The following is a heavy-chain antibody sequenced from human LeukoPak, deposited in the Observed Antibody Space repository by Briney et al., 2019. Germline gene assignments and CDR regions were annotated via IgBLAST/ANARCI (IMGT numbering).Heavy chain of an antibody. CDR1: GGSLSGYY. V-gene: IGHV4-34*01. Sequence: PSETLSLTCAVSGGSLSGYYWTWIRQPPGKGLEWIGEINHSGSTNYNPSLKSRVTISVDTSRKQFFLRLSSVTAADTAMYYCARGVNSGYFDYCGQGTLVTVSS. J-gene: IGHJ4*02. CDR2: INHSGST. D-gene: IGHD1-26*01. CDR3: ARGVNSGYFDY.